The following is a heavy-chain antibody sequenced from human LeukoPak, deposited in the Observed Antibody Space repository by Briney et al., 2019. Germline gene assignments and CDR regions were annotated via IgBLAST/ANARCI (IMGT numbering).Heavy chain of an antibody. Sequence: GGSLRLPCTASGISLNRFAIHWVRQAPGKGLEWVTVISYDGSNEYYTDSVRGRFTISRDNSKNTVYLQMNSLRVEDTAVYYCARASYYYDSSGYYSPVVLGSGMDVWGQGTTVTVSS. CDR1: GISLNRFA. CDR3: ARASYYYDSSGYYSPVVLGSGMDV. V-gene: IGHV3-30*03. D-gene: IGHD3-22*01. J-gene: IGHJ6*02. CDR2: ISYDGSNE.